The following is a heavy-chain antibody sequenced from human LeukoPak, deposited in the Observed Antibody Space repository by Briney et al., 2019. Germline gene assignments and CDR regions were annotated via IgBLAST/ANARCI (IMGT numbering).Heavy chain of an antibody. D-gene: IGHD3-10*01. CDR3: ARDRYGSGSYFVS. CDR2: IIPIFGTA. Sequence: GASVTVSCTASGGTFSSYAISWVRQAPGQGLEWMGGIIPIFGTANYAQKFQGRVTITADESTSTAYMELSSLRSEGTAVYYCARDRYGSGSYFVSWGQGTLVTVSS. J-gene: IGHJ5*01. CDR1: GGTFSSYA. V-gene: IGHV1-69*13.